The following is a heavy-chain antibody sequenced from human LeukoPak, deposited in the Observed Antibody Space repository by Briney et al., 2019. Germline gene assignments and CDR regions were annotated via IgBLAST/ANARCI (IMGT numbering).Heavy chain of an antibody. J-gene: IGHJ4*02. CDR3: ARDVWRRGSAVEGDY. D-gene: IGHD2-8*01. CDR1: GYTFTGYY. Sequence: ASVKVSCKASGYTFTGYYMLWVRQAPGQGLEWMRWINPNSGGTNYAQKFQGRVTMTRDTSISTAYMELSRLRSDDTAVYYCARDVWRRGSAVEGDYWGQGTLVTVSS. CDR2: INPNSGGT. V-gene: IGHV1-2*02.